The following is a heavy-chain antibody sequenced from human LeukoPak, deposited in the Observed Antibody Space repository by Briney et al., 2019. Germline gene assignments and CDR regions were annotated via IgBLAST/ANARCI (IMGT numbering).Heavy chain of an antibody. CDR1: GYTFTSYG. V-gene: IGHV1-18*01. D-gene: IGHD6-13*01. J-gene: IGHJ4*02. Sequence: ASVKYSCKASGYTFTSYGISWVRQAPGQGLEWMGWISAYNGNTNYAQKLQGRVTMTTDTSTSTAYMELRSLRSDDTAVYYCARDEIGVGSSSYPYWGQGTLVTDSS. CDR3: ARDEIGVGSSSYPY. CDR2: ISAYNGNT.